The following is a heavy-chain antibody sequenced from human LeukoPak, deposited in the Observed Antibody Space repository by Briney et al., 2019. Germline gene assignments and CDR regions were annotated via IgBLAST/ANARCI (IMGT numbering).Heavy chain of an antibody. V-gene: IGHV1-46*01. Sequence: ASVTVSCKASGYTFTGYYMHWVRQAPGQGLEWMGIINPSGGSTSYAQKFQGRVTMTRDTSTSTVYMELSSLRSEDTAVYYCARVLGGAGLLEDYYYYYGMDVWGQGTTVTVSS. CDR2: INPSGGST. CDR3: ARVLGGAGLLEDYYYYYGMDV. J-gene: IGHJ6*02. D-gene: IGHD3-3*02. CDR1: GYTFTGYY.